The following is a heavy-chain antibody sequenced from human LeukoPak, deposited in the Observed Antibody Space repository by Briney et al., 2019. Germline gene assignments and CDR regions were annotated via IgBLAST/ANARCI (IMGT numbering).Heavy chain of an antibody. CDR2: INPNSGGT. J-gene: IGHJ4*02. CDR3: ARGSDDFWSGYSPSY. D-gene: IGHD3-3*01. V-gene: IGHV1-2*02. Sequence: ASVKVSCKASGYTFTGYYMHWVRQAPGQGLEWMGWINPNSGGTNYAQKFQGRVTMTRDTSISTAYMELSRLRSDDAAVYYCARGSDDFWSGYSPSYWGQGTLVTVSS. CDR1: GYTFTGYY.